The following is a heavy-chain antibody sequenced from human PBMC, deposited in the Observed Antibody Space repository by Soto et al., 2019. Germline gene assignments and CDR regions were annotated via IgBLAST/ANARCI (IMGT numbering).Heavy chain of an antibody. J-gene: IGHJ6*02. Sequence: GGSLRLSCAASGFTFSSYWMHWVRQAPGKGLAWVSRINSDGSSTSYADSVKGRFTISRDNAKNTLYLQMNSLRAEDTAVYYCARAESSSWTGYYYGMDVWGQGTTVTISS. V-gene: IGHV3-74*01. D-gene: IGHD6-13*01. CDR3: ARAESSSWTGYYYGMDV. CDR1: GFTFSSYW. CDR2: INSDGSST.